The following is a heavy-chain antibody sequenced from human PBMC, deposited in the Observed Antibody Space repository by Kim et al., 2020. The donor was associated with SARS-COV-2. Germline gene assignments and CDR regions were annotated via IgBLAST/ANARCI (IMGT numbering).Heavy chain of an antibody. V-gene: IGHV3-43*02. D-gene: IGHD5-18*01. CDR1: GFTFDDYA. CDR2: ISGDGGST. Sequence: GGSLRLSCAASGFTFDDYAMHWVRQAPGKGLEWVSLISGDGGSTYYADSVKGRFTISRDNSKNSLYLQMNSLRTEDTALYYCAKDMRAAMVYHLSNRATTYYYYGMDVWGQGTTVTVSS. CDR3: AKDMRAAMVYHLSNRATTYYYYGMDV. J-gene: IGHJ6*02.